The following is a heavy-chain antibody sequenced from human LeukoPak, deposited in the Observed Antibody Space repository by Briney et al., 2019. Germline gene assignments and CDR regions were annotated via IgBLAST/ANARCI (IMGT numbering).Heavy chain of an antibody. Sequence: SETLSLTCTVSGGSISSSSYYWGWIRQPPGKGLEWIASIYYSGSTNYNPSLKSRVTISVDTSKNQFSLKLSSVTAADTAVYYCARATARASHFDYWGQGTLVTVSS. CDR1: GGSISSSSYY. CDR3: ARATARASHFDY. D-gene: IGHD4-17*01. V-gene: IGHV4-39*07. CDR2: IYYSGST. J-gene: IGHJ4*02.